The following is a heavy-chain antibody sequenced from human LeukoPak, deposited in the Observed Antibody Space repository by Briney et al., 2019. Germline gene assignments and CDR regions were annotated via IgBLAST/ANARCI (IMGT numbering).Heavy chain of an antibody. V-gene: IGHV4-31*03. J-gene: IGHJ5*02. CDR3: ARALHYYGSGTYLSNWFDP. CDR1: GGSTNSGDYY. CDR2: IYYSGST. Sequence: KASETLSLTCTVSGGSTNSGDYYWSWIRQHPGKGLEWIGYIYYSGSTYYNPSLKSRVTISVDTSKNQFSLKLSSVTAADTAVYYCARALHYYGSGTYLSNWFDPWGQGTLVTVSS. D-gene: IGHD3-10*01.